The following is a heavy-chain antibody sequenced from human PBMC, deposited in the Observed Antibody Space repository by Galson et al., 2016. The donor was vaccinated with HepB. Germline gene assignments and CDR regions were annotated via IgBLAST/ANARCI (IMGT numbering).Heavy chain of an antibody. J-gene: IGHJ4*02. D-gene: IGHD3-22*01. CDR1: GFTFSRSV. V-gene: IGHV3-23*01. Sequence: SLRLSCAASGFTFSRSVMTWVRQAPGKGLEWVSAINGNGGSTYYADSVKGRFTISRDNSKNTLYLHINSLRAEDTAIYYCAKVGETRGYYGYLDYWGRGTLVTVSS. CDR3: AKVGETRGYYGYLDY. CDR2: INGNGGST.